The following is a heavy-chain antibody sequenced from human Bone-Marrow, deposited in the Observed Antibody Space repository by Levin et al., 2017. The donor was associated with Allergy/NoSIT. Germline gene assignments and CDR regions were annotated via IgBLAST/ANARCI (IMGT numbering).Heavy chain of an antibody. D-gene: IGHD5-12*01. Sequence: GESLKISCTASGFSFSNYAMHWVRQAPGKALEWVAFISYDGSNKYYAASVKGRFTISRDNSKNTLFLQINSVRAEDTAVYYCARGNGAFTGYCNYWGQGTLVIVSS. J-gene: IGHJ4*02. CDR2: ISYDGSNK. V-gene: IGHV3-30*04. CDR3: ARGNGAFTGYCNY. CDR1: GFSFSNYA.